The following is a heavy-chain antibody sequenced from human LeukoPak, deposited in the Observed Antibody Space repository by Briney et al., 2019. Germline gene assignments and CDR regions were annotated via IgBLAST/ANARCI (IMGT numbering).Heavy chain of an antibody. D-gene: IGHD6-19*01. V-gene: IGHV3-74*01. Sequence: GGSLRLSCAASGFTFSKYWMLWVRQAPGKGLESVSRINTDGTVTTYADSVKGRFTVSRDNADNTMFLQMNSVRDEDTAVYYWATKQWLAPPPGSWGRGTPATVSS. CDR3: ATKQWLAPPPGS. CDR2: INTDGTVT. J-gene: IGHJ5*02. CDR1: GFTFSKYW.